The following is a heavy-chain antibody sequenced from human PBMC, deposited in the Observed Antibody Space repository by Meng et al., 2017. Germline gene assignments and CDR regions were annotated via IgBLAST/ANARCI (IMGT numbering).Heavy chain of an antibody. CDR1: RFSLSNSGVG. J-gene: IGHJ3*02. Sequence: LSASALTVVKPQQTITLTGHFSRFSLSNSGVGVGWIRQPAGKALEWLALIYWNDDKRYSPSLKRRLTITKDTSKNQVVLTMTHMDPVDTATYYCAHKKLGMEVAFDIWGQGTMVTVSS. V-gene: IGHV2-5*01. CDR2: IYWNDDK. D-gene: IGHD7-27*01. CDR3: AHKKLGMEVAFDI.